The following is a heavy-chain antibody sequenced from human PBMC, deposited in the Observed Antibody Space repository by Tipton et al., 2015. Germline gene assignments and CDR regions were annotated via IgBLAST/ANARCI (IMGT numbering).Heavy chain of an antibody. V-gene: IGHV4-59*01. CDR1: GDSIHKYY. CDR3: ASGHGDYVNGMDV. Sequence: TLSLTCTVSGDSIHKYYLTWIRQPPGRGLEWIGYIYHSASSNYNPSLKSRVTISLDMSKNQVSLKLSSVTAADTAVYYCASGHGDYVNGMDVWGQGTTVTVSS. D-gene: IGHD4-17*01. J-gene: IGHJ6*02. CDR2: IYHSASS.